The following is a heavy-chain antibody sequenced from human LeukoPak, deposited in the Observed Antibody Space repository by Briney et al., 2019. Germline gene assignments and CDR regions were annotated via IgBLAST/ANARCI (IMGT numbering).Heavy chain of an antibody. CDR1: GFTFSSYW. J-gene: IGHJ4*02. CDR2: IKQDGSEK. D-gene: IGHD1-7*01. V-gene: IGHV3-7*01. CDR3: ATSRTFDY. Sequence: GGSLRLSCAASGFTFSSYWMNWVRQAPGKGLEWVANIKQDGSEKYYVDSVKGRFTISGDNAKNSLYLQMGSLRAEDTAVFYCATSRTFDYWGQGTLVTVSS.